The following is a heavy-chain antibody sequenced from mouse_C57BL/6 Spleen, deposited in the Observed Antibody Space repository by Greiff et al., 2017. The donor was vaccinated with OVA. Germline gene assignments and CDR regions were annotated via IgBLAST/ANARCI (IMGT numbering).Heavy chain of an antibody. CDR1: GYTFTDYY. Sequence: VQLKQSGPELVKPGASVKISCKASGYTFTDYYMNWVKQSHGKSLEWIGDINPNNGGTSYNQKFKGKATLTVDKSSSTAYMELRSLTSEDSAVYYCARYTTVVAKGLFDYWGQGTTLTVSS. J-gene: IGHJ2*01. CDR2: INPNNGGT. CDR3: ARYTTVVAKGLFDY. D-gene: IGHD1-1*01. V-gene: IGHV1-26*01.